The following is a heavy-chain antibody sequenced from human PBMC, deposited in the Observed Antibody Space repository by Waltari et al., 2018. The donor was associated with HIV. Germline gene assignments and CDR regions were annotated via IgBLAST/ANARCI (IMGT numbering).Heavy chain of an antibody. V-gene: IGHV1-18*01. Sequence: QVLLVQSGAEVKKPGASVKVSCKASGYTFISYGITWVRQAPRQGLEWMGWISAYNVNTNYAQKFQGRVTMTTDTSTNTAYMELRSLRSDDTAVYYCARHHSSIQLWTDRAYYFDYWGQGSLVTVSS. D-gene: IGHD5-18*01. CDR3: ARHHSSIQLWTDRAYYFDY. J-gene: IGHJ4*02. CDR1: GYTFISYG. CDR2: ISAYNVNT.